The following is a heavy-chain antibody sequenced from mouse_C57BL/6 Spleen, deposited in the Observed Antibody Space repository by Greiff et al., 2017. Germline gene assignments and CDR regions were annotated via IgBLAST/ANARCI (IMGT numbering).Heavy chain of an antibody. Sequence: VQLVESGPELVKPGASVKISCKASGYAFSSSWMTWVKQRPGKGLEWIGRIYPGDGDTNYNGKFKGKATLTADKSSSTAYMQLSSLTSEDSAVYFCARYDGYYFDYWGQGTTLTVSS. J-gene: IGHJ2*01. CDR3: ARYDGYYFDY. V-gene: IGHV1-82*01. CDR2: IYPGDGDT. CDR1: GYAFSSSW. D-gene: IGHD2-3*01.